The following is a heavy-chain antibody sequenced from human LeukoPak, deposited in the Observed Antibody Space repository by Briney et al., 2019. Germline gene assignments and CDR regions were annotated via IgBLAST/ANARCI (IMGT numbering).Heavy chain of an antibody. D-gene: IGHD3-10*01. V-gene: IGHV1-18*01. CDR2: ISAYNGNT. CDR1: GYPFTSYG. Sequence: EASVQVSFKASGYPFTSYGISWVRQAPGQGLEWMGWISAYNGNTNYAQKLQGRVTITRDTSISTAYMELSRLKSDDTAVYYCARGRITMFRGIDYWGQGTLVTVSS. CDR3: ARGRITMFRGIDY. J-gene: IGHJ4*02.